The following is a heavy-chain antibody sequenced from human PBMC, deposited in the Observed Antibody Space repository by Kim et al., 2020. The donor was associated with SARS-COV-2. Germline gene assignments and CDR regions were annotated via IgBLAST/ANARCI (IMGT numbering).Heavy chain of an antibody. D-gene: IGHD6-19*01. Sequence: GRFTISRDNSKNTLYLQMNSLRAEDTAVYYCAKFLSSGPLPYPPSYGMDVWGQGTTVTVSS. V-gene: IGHV3-30*02. J-gene: IGHJ6*02. CDR3: AKFLSSGPLPYPPSYGMDV.